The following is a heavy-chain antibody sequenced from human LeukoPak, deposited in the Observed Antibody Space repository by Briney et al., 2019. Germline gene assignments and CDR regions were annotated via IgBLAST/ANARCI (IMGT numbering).Heavy chain of an antibody. V-gene: IGHV3-9*01. J-gene: IGHJ4*02. CDR3: AKDKHYYGSGTICD. Sequence: GGSLRLSCAASGFTFDDYAMHWVRQAPGQGLEWVSGISWNSGSIGYADSVKGRFTISRDNAKNSLYLQMNSLRAEDTALYYCAKDKHYYGSGTICDWGQGTLVTVSS. CDR1: GFTFDDYA. D-gene: IGHD3-10*01. CDR2: ISWNSGSI.